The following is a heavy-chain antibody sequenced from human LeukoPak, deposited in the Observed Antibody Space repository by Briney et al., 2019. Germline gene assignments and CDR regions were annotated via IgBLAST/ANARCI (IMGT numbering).Heavy chain of an antibody. CDR3: ARGGAIANDY. CDR2: ISAYTGNT. Sequence: GASVKVSCKASGYTFTSYDINWVRQATGQGLEWVGWISAYTGNTNYTQNLQGRVTMTTDTSTSTAYMELRSLRSDDTAVYYCARGGAIANDYWGQGTLVTVSS. V-gene: IGHV1-18*01. J-gene: IGHJ4*02. D-gene: IGHD6-13*01. CDR1: GYTFTSYD.